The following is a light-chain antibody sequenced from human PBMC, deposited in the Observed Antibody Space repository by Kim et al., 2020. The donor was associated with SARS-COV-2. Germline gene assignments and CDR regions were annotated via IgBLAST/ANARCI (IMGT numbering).Light chain of an antibody. V-gene: IGLV2-14*04. Sequence: GQSITISCTGTINDVGFYDHVSWYQQHPGKAPKLLIHDVTDRPSGVSDRFSGSKSGNTASLTISGLQAEDEADYYCNSYTTSSTYVFGTGTKVT. CDR2: DVT. J-gene: IGLJ1*01. CDR1: INDVGFYDH. CDR3: NSYTTSSTYV.